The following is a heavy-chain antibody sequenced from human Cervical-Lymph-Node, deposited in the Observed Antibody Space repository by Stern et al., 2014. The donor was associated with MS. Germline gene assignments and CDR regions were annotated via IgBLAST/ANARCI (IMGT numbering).Heavy chain of an antibody. CDR3: AREVAGHRLGMMDV. CDR2: LSPSGGST. J-gene: IGHJ6*02. D-gene: IGHD6-19*01. Sequence: VQLVESGADVKKPGASVKVSCKASGYTFTNYYMHWVRQAPGHGLEWIGRLSPSGGSTSHAQKFQGRVTMTRDTSTSTVYMELSSLRSEDTAVYYCAREVAGHRLGMMDVWGQGTTVTVSS. CDR1: GYTFTNYY. V-gene: IGHV1-46*01.